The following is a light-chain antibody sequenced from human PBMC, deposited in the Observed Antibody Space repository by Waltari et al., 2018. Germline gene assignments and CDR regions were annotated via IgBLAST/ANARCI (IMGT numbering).Light chain of an antibody. J-gene: IGKJ4*01. CDR2: GGS. V-gene: IGKV2-40*01. CDR3: VQTMAFPLT. Sequence: DIVMTQTPLSLPITPGEPASISCRSSQSLLFSNGNTYLHWYLQKPGQSPQLLIYGGSNRASGVPDRFSGSGSDTDFTLKISKMEAEDVGIYYCVQTMAFPLTFGGGTKVEIK. CDR1: QSLLFSNGNTY.